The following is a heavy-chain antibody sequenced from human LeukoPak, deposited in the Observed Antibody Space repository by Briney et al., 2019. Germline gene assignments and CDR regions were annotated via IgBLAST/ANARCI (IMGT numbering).Heavy chain of an antibody. CDR3: AKNGLTPGTAAAGTLTEKPKDAFDI. J-gene: IGHJ3*02. CDR1: GFTFSSYA. V-gene: IGHV3-23*01. Sequence: PGGSLRLSCAASGFTFSSYAMSWVRQAPGKGLEWVSAISGSGGSTYYADSVKGRFTISRDNSKNTLYLQMNSLRAEDTAVYYCAKNGLTPGTAAAGTLTEKPKDAFDIWGQGTMVTVSS. CDR2: ISGSGGST. D-gene: IGHD6-13*01.